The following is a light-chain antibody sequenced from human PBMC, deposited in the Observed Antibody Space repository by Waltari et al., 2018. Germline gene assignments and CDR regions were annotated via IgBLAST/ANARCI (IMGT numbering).Light chain of an antibody. CDR3: SSYTSNNIWV. Sequence: QSALTQPASVSGSPGQSITIPCTGPSTDVGGYNYISWYQQHPGKAPKFMIYDVSQRPSGVSNRFSGSKSGNTASLTISGLQAEDEADYYCSSYTSNNIWVFGGGTKLTVL. J-gene: IGLJ3*02. CDR1: STDVGGYNY. V-gene: IGLV2-14*01. CDR2: DVS.